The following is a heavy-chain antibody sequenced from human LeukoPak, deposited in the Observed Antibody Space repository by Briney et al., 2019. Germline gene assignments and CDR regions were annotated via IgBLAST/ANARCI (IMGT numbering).Heavy chain of an antibody. V-gene: IGHV1-24*01. CDR2: FDSERGDT. D-gene: IGHD6-19*01. Sequence: GASVKVSCKVSGYSVSELSMHWVRQAPGKGLEWMGGFDSERGDTVYAQKFQGRVTMTEDTSTNTAYMELSSLRSEDTAVYYCARVESRGWYFPGYWGQGTLVTVSS. J-gene: IGHJ4*02. CDR3: ARVESRGWYFPGY. CDR1: GYSVSELS.